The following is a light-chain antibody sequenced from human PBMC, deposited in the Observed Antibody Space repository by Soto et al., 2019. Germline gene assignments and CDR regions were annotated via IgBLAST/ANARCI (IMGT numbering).Light chain of an antibody. V-gene: IGKV3-20*01. CDR2: GAS. CDR1: RSVWNNF. CDR3: HHYGSSPQT. Sequence: EIVLTQSPGTLSLSPGERATLSCRASRSVWNNFLAWYQQKPGQAPRLLIYGASSSATGIPDKFSGSGSGTDFTLTISRLEPEDFAVYYCHHYGSSPQTFGRGTKV. J-gene: IGKJ1*01.